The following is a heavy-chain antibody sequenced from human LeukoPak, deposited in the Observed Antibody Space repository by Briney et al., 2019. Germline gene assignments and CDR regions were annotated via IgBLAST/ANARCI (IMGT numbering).Heavy chain of an antibody. CDR3: AREGFYGSGRGADFDY. Sequence: GGSLRLSCAASGFTFSSYGMNWVRQAPGKGLEWVSYISSSSNTIYYADSVKGRFIISRDNAKNSLFLQMNSLRDEDTAVYYCAREGFYGSGRGADFDYWGQGTLVTVSS. V-gene: IGHV3-48*02. CDR1: GFTFSSYG. CDR2: ISSSSNTI. D-gene: IGHD3-10*01. J-gene: IGHJ4*02.